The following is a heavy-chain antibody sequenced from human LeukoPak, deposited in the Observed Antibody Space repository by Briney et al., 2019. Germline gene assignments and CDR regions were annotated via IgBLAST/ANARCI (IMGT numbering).Heavy chain of an antibody. J-gene: IGHJ5*02. CDR3: ARHSNWNGGVDWFDP. D-gene: IGHD1-20*01. CDR2: IHYSGSP. CDR1: GGSNY. Sequence: PSETLSLTCTVSGGSNYWSWIRQPPGKGLEWIGYIHYSGSPNYNPSLKSRLTISIDTSKNQFSLKLNSVTAADTAVYYCARHSNWNGGVDWFDPWGQGTLVTVSS. V-gene: IGHV4-59*08.